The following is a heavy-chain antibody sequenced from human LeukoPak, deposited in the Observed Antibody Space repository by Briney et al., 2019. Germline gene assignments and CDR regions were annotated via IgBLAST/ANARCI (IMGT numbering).Heavy chain of an antibody. Sequence: ASVKVSCKASGGTFSSYAISWVRQAPGQGLEWMGGIVPIFGTANYAQKFQGRVTITADESTSTAYMELSSLRSEDTAVYYCARDLRGNVLLWFGELYYGMDVWGQGTTVTVSS. V-gene: IGHV1-69*13. CDR3: ARDLRGNVLLWFGELYYGMDV. CDR2: IVPIFGTA. D-gene: IGHD3-10*01. CDR1: GGTFSSYA. J-gene: IGHJ6*02.